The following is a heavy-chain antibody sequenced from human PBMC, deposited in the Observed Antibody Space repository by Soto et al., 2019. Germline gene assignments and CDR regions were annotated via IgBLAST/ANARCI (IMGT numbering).Heavy chain of an antibody. V-gene: IGHV4-39*01. J-gene: IGHJ4*02. D-gene: IGHD5-18*01. CDR2: IYSGGTT. CDR1: GVSISSSNYY. Sequence: QLQLQESGPGLVKPSEILSLTCTVSGVSISSSNYYWGWIRQPPGKGLEWIGSIYSGGTTYYNPSLKSRVTISVDTSKNQFSLKLTSVTAADTAVYYCARVYSYGSYYFDYWGQGTLFTVSS. CDR3: ARVYSYGSYYFDY.